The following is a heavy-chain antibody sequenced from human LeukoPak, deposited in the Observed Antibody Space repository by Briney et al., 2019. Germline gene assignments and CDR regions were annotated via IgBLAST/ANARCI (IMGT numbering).Heavy chain of an antibody. D-gene: IGHD3-10*01. CDR1: GFTFSSYG. CDR2: IRYDGSNK. CDR3: ARDGWATSDY. V-gene: IGHV3-30*02. Sequence: GGSLRLSCAASGFTFSSYGMHWVRQAPGKGLEWVAFIRYDGSNKYYADSVKGRFTISRDNAKNSLYLQMNSLRAEDTAVYYCARDGWATSDYWGQGTLVTVSS. J-gene: IGHJ4*02.